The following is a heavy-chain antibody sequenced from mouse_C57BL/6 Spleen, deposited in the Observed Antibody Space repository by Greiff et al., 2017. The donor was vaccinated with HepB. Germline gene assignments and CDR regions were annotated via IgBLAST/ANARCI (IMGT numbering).Heavy chain of an antibody. CDR2: IDPSDSYT. Sequence: QQSCKASGYTFTSYWMHWVKQRPGQGLEWIGEIDPSDSYTNYNQKFKGKSTLTVDKSSSTAYMQLSSLTSEDSAVYYCARGGTGTYFDYWGKGTTLTVSS. D-gene: IGHD4-1*01. CDR3: ARGGTGTYFDY. CDR1: GYTFTSYW. V-gene: IGHV1-69*01. J-gene: IGHJ2*01.